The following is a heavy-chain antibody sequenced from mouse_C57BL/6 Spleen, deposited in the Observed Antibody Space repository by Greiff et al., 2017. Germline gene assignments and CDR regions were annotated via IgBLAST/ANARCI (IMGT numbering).Heavy chain of an antibody. J-gene: IGHJ4*01. CDR1: GYTFTDYE. V-gene: IGHV1-15*01. CDR3: TRPRHYAMDY. CDR2: IDPETGGT. Sequence: QVQLQQSGAELVRPGASVTLSCKASGYTFTDYEMHWVKQTPVHGLEWIGAIDPETGGTAYNQKFKGKAILTADKSSSTAYMELRILTSEDSAVYYCTRPRHYAMDYWGQGTSVTVSS.